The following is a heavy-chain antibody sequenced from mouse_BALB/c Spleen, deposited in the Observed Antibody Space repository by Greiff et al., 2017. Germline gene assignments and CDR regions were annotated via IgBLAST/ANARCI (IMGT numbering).Heavy chain of an antibody. D-gene: IGHD2-2*01. CDR1: GFAFSSYD. V-gene: IGHV5-12-1*01. CDR2: ISSGGGST. Sequence: EVQLVESGGGLVKPGGSLKLSCAASGFAFSSYDMSWVRQTPEKRLEWVAYISSGGGSTYYPDTVKGRFTISRANAKNTLYLQMSSLKSEDTAMYYCARQGWVRQASYYFDYWGQGTTLTVSS. CDR3: ARQGWVRQASYYFDY. J-gene: IGHJ2*01.